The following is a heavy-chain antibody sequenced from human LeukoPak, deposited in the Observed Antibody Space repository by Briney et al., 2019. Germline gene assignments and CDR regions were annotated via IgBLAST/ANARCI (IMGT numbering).Heavy chain of an antibody. D-gene: IGHD6-19*01. Sequence: ASVKVSCKVSGYTLTELSMHWVRQAPGKGLEWMGGFDPEDGEAIYAQKFQGRVTMTEDTSTDTAYMELSSLRSEDTAVYYCATLYGGHSSGSYYDYWGQGTLVTVSS. CDR2: FDPEDGEA. J-gene: IGHJ4*02. V-gene: IGHV1-24*01. CDR3: ATLYGGHSSGSYYDY. CDR1: GYTLTELS.